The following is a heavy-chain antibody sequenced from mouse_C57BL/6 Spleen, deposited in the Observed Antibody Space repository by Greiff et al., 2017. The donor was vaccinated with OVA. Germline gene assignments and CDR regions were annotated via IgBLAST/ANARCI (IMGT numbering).Heavy chain of an antibody. CDR2: ISYDGSN. CDR1: GYSITSGYY. J-gene: IGHJ4*01. CDR3: ARKLRCLYAMDY. V-gene: IGHV3-6*01. D-gene: IGHD1-1*01. Sequence: EVQLQESGPGLVKPSQSLSLTCSVTGYSITSGYYWNWIRQFPGNKLEWMGYISYDGSNNYNPSLKNRISITRDTSKNQFFLKLNSVTTEDTATYYCARKLRCLYAMDYWGQGTSVTVSS.